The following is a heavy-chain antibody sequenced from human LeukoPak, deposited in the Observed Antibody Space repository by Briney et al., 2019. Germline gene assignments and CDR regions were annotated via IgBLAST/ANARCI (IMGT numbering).Heavy chain of an antibody. CDR2: ITDSGGTT. D-gene: IGHD2-15*01. CDR1: GYKFNSYA. J-gene: IGHJ5*02. CDR3: TRRVSATRWFDP. Sequence: PGGSLRLSCAASGYKFNSYAMVWVRQAPGKGLEWVSGITDSGGTTYYADSVKGRFTISRDNSKSTVYLQMNSLTVEDTAAYYCTRRVSATRWFDPWGQGTLVTVSS. V-gene: IGHV3-23*01.